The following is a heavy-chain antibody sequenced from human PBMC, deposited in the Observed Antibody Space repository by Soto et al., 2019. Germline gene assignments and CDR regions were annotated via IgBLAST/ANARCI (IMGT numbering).Heavy chain of an antibody. CDR3: ATSQPEGTLCVY. V-gene: IGHV3-7*01. CDR1: GFTFISYW. D-gene: IGHD1-1*01. J-gene: IGHJ4*02. Sequence: PGGSLRLSCAASGFTFISYWMSWVRQAPGKGLEWVANIKQDGSEKYYVDSVKGRFTISRDNAKNSLYLQMNSLRAEDTAVYYCATSQPEGTLCVYWGQGTLVTVSS. CDR2: IKQDGSEK.